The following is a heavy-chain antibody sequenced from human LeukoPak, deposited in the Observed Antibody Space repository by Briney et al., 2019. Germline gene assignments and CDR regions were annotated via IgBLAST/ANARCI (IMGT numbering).Heavy chain of an antibody. CDR2: INWIVDRT. CDR3: ARGHYYDSSGDYRPSPFDI. J-gene: IGHJ3*02. V-gene: IGHV3-20*04. CDR1: EFTLVDSG. Sequence: GGSLRLSCAAPEFTLVDSGMTGFGQVPGKGRRGVSGINWIVDRTGYADSVKGRFTISRDNAKNSLYLQMNSLRVEDTALYYCARGHYYDSSGDYRPSPFDIWGQGTMVTVSS. D-gene: IGHD3-22*01.